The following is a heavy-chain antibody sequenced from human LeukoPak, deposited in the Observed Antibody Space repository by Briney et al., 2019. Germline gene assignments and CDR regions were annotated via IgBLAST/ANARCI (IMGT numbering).Heavy chain of an antibody. CDR2: IYYSGST. V-gene: IGHV4-59*01. CDR1: GGSISSYY. J-gene: IGHJ6*03. Sequence: SETLSLTCTVSGGSISSYYWSWLRQPPGKGLEWIGYIYYSGSTNYNPSLKSRVTISVDTSKNQFSLKLSSVTAADTAVYYCARGRDIVVVPAAIPPYYYYMDVWGKGTTVTVSS. D-gene: IGHD2-2*02. CDR3: ARGRDIVVVPAAIPPYYYYMDV.